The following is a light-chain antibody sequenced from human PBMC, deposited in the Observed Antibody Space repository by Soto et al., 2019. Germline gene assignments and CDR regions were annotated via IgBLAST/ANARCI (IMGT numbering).Light chain of an antibody. CDR1: SSDIGRYDY. CDR2: EVR. V-gene: IGLV2-14*01. Sequence: QSALTQPASVSGSPGQSITISCTGSSSDIGRYDYVSWYQQLPGKAPKLIIYEVRNRPSGISFRFSGSKSGNTASLTISGLQAEDEADYYCSSYTSKSSLIFGGGTKLTVL. J-gene: IGLJ2*01. CDR3: SSYTSKSSLI.